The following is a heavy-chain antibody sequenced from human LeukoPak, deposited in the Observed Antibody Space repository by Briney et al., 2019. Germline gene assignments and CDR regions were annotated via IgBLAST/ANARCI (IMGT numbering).Heavy chain of an antibody. CDR2: IKQDGSEK. Sequence: GGSLRLSCAASGFTFSSYWMSWVRQAPGKVLEWVANIKQDGSEKYYVVSVKGRFTISRDNAKNPLYLQMHSLRAEDTAVYYCARDHLLTSPPGGHFDYWGQGTLVTVSS. V-gene: IGHV3-7*01. D-gene: IGHD2-2*01. CDR3: ARDHLLTSPPGGHFDY. J-gene: IGHJ4*02. CDR1: GFTFSSYW.